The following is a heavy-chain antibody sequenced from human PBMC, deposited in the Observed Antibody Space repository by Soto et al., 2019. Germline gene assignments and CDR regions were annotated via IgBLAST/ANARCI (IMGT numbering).Heavy chain of an antibody. V-gene: IGHV3-48*02. CDR2: ISSSTTTI. D-gene: IGHD3-22*01. CDR1: GFSFSDYG. CDR3: ARTSGVVSNFEY. Sequence: VSLRLSCAASGFSFSDYGMAWVRQAPGEGLEWISYISSSTTTIFYADSVRGRFTISRDNANDSLYLQMSGLTDDDTAVYYCARTSGVVSNFEYWGQGTLVTVSS. J-gene: IGHJ4*02.